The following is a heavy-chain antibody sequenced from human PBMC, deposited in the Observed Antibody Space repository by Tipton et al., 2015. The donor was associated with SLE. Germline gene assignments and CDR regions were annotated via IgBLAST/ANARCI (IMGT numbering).Heavy chain of an antibody. D-gene: IGHD4-17*01. Sequence: SLRLSCAASGFTFSSYAMHWVRQAPGKGLEWVASIKQDGSEKDYVDSVKGRFTISRDNAKNSLFLHVNSLRVEDTAVYYCARGRYGDNNYYFYYYMDVWGKGTTVIVSS. CDR3: ARGRYGDNNYYFYYYMDV. J-gene: IGHJ6*03. CDR2: IKQDGSEK. V-gene: IGHV3-7*01. CDR1: GFTFSSYA.